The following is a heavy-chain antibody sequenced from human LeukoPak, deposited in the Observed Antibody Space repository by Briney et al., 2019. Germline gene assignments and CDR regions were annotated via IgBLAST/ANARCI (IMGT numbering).Heavy chain of an antibody. Sequence: GGSLRLSCAASGFTFSSYGMNWVRQAPGGGLEWVTFIHYDGSKRYYADSVKGRFTISRDNSKDTLYLQMNSLRAEDTAVYYCAKDYYGSGSLADYWGQGTLVTVSS. CDR2: IHYDGSKR. J-gene: IGHJ4*02. CDR3: AKDYYGSGSLADY. V-gene: IGHV3-30*02. D-gene: IGHD3-10*01. CDR1: GFTFSSYG.